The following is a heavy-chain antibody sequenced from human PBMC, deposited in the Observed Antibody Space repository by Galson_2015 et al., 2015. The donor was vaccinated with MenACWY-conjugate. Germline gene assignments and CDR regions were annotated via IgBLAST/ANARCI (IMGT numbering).Heavy chain of an antibody. V-gene: IGHV7-4-1*02. J-gene: IGHJ5*02. Sequence: SVKVSCKASGYTFTRYAMNWVRQAPGQGLEWMGWINTKTGNPTYAQDFTGRFVFSLDTSVSAAYLQISSLQAEDTAVYYCARTLAVTGSTINWFDPWGQGTLVTVSS. CDR1: GYTFTRYA. CDR3: ARTLAVTGSTINWFDP. D-gene: IGHD6-19*01. CDR2: INTKTGNP.